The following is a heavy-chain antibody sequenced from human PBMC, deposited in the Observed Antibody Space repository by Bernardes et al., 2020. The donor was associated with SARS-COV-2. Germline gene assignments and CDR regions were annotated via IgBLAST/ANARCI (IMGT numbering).Heavy chain of an antibody. J-gene: IGHJ4*02. V-gene: IGHV5-51*01. CDR2: IYPGDSET. CDR3: ARRIRGSGNSYNVFDY. CDR1: GYTFTSHW. Sequence: GESLKIPCQGSGYTFTSHWIAWVRQIPGKGLGVMGTIYPGDSETRYSPSFQGQVSISADKSISTVYLQWSSLKASDTAVYYCARRIRGSGNSYNVFDYWGQGTLVTVSS. D-gene: IGHD3-10*01.